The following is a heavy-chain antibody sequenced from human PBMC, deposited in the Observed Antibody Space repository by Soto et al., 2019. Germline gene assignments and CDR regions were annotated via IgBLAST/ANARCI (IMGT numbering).Heavy chain of an antibody. CDR2: ISAYNGNT. D-gene: IGHD4-17*01. CDR3: ARGWIPDYGDYYYYYYGMDV. J-gene: IGHJ6*02. Sequence: QVQLVQSGAEVKKPGASVKVSCKASGYTFTSYGISWVRQAPGQGLEWMGWISAYNGNTNYAQKLQGRVTMNTDTSTSTAYMELRSLRSDDTAVYYCARGWIPDYGDYYYYYYGMDVWGQGTTVTVSS. V-gene: IGHV1-18*01. CDR1: GYTFTSYG.